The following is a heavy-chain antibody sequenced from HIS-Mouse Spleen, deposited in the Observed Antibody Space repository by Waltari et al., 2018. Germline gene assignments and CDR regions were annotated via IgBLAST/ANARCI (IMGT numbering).Heavy chain of an antibody. J-gene: IGHJ2*01. CDR1: GVSLSSSSYY. D-gene: IGHD6-13*01. V-gene: IGHV4-39*07. CDR3: AREIPYSSSWYDWYFDL. CDR2: IYYSGST. Sequence: QLQLQESGPGLVKPSETLSLTCTVSGVSLSSSSYYWGWLRQPPGKGLEWIGSIYYSGSTYYNPSLKSRVTISVDPSKKQFSLKLSSVTAADTAVYYCAREIPYSSSWYDWYFDLWGRGTLVTVSS.